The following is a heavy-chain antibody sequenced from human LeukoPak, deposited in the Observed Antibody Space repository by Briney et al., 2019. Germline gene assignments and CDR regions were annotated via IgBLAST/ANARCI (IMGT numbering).Heavy chain of an antibody. CDR3: ARIQLYYYYYGLDV. CDR2: ISASGSTT. J-gene: IGHJ6*02. D-gene: IGHD5-18*01. CDR1: GFTFTNYG. V-gene: IGHV3-23*01. Sequence: GGSLRFSCAVSGFTFTNYGINWVRQAPGKGLEWVSGISASGSTTYYADSVKGRFTVSRDNSKDTLYLQMNSLRAEDTAVYYCARIQLYYYYYGLDVWGQGTTVTVSS.